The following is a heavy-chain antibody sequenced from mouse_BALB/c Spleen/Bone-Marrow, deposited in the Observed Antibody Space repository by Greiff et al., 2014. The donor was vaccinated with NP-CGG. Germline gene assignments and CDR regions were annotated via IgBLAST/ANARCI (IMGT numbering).Heavy chain of an antibody. Sequence: VQLQQSGAELVRPGSSVKISCKASGYAFSSYWMSWVKQRHGQGLEWIGQIYPGDGDTNYNEKFKGKATLTADKSSITAYMQLSSLTSEYAAVYFCARWLSAMDYWGQGTSVTVSS. CDR2: IYPGDGDT. V-gene: IGHV1-80*01. CDR1: GYAFSSYW. CDR3: ARWLSAMDY. D-gene: IGHD2-2*01. J-gene: IGHJ4*01.